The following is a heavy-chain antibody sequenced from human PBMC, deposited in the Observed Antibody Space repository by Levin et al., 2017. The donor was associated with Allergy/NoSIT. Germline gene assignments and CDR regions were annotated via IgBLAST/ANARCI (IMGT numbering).Heavy chain of an antibody. CDR3: WRHLYDYGWLGGDS. CDR2: VHPRNSEI. J-gene: IGHJ4*02. D-gene: IGHD4-17*01. V-gene: IGHV5-51*01. CDR1: GYDFGDYW. Sequence: GGSLRLSCQASGYDFGDYWIGWVRRMPGKGLEWMGIVHPRNSEIKYNPSFQGQVTISADKSMSTAYLHWSSLKASDTAMYYCWRHLYDYGWLGGDSCGQGTLVTVSS.